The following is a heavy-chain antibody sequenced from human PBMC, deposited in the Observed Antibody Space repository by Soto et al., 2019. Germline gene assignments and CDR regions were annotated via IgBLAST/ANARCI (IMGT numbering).Heavy chain of an antibody. J-gene: IGHJ4*02. CDR3: ARDYGDYQFDY. Sequence: QLQLQESGPGLVRPSETLSLTCTVSGGSISSSSYYWGWIRQPPGKGLEWIGNIYYRGTTYYNPSLKSRVTICVDTSKNQFSLKLASVTAADTAVYYCARDYGDYQFDYWGQGTRVTVSS. CDR2: IYYRGTT. CDR1: GGSISSSSYY. D-gene: IGHD4-17*01. V-gene: IGHV4-39*02.